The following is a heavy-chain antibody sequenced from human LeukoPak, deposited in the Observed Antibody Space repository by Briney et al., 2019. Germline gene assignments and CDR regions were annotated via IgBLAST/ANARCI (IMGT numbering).Heavy chain of an antibody. V-gene: IGHV3-23*01. CDR3: AKDTDYYGSGSYDY. CDR1: GFTFSSYA. Sequence: GGSLRLSCAASGFTFSSYAMSWVRQAPGKGLEWVSAISGSGGSTYYADSVKGRFTISRDNSKNTLYLQMNSLRAEDTAVYYCAKDTDYYGSGSYDYWGQGALVTVSS. J-gene: IGHJ4*02. CDR2: ISGSGGST. D-gene: IGHD3-10*01.